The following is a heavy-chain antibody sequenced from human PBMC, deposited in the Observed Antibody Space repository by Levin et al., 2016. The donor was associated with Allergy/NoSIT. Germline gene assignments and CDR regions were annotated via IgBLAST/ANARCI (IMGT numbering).Heavy chain of an antibody. CDR2: INPNSGGT. CDR3: ARAQPLTYFYYGMDV. Sequence: WVRQAPGQGLEWMGWINPNSGGTNYAQKFQGRVTMTRETSISTAYMEVTRLRSDDTAVFYCARAQPLTYFYYGMDVWGQGTTVIVSS. V-gene: IGHV1-2*02. J-gene: IGHJ6*02.